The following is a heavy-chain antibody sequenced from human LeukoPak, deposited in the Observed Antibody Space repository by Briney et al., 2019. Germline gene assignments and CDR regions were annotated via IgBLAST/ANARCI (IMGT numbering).Heavy chain of an antibody. V-gene: IGHV1-69*06. J-gene: IGHJ4*02. CDR2: NIPIFGTA. CDR3: ARDRKNSGSGFDY. Sequence: SVKVSCKASGGTFSSYAISWVRQAPGQGLEWMGGNIPIFGTANYAQKFQGRVTITADKSTSTAYMELSSLRSEDTAVYYCARDRKNSGSGFDYWGQGTLVTVSS. CDR1: GGTFSSYA. D-gene: IGHD6-6*01.